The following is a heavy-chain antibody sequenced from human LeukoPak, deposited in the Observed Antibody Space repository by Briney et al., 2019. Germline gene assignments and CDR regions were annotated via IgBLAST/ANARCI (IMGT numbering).Heavy chain of an antibody. CDR1: GFTFGSCA. V-gene: IGHV3-7*01. CDR2: IKQDGSEK. CDR3: ARDSLTKGGDY. J-gene: IGHJ4*02. D-gene: IGHD3-16*01. Sequence: PGGSLRLSCAASGFTFGSCAMSWVRQAPGKGLEWVANIKQDGSEKYYVDSVKGRFTISRDNAKNSLFLQMNSLRAEDTAVYYCARDSLTKGGDYWGQGTLVTVSS.